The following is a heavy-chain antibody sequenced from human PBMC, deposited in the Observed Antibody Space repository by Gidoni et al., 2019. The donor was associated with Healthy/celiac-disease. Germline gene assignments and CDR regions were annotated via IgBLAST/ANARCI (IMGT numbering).Heavy chain of an antibody. D-gene: IGHD6-13*01. J-gene: IGHJ4*02. Sequence: QVQLGQSGAEVKKPGSSVKVSCKASGDTFSSYAISWVRQAPGQGLEWMGGIIPIFGTANYAQKFQGRVTIPADESTSPAYMELSSLRSEDTAVYYCARGYGTLAAAGRFFDYWGQGTLVTVSS. CDR3: ARGYGTLAAAGRFFDY. CDR1: GDTFSSYA. CDR2: IIPIFGTA. V-gene: IGHV1-69*01.